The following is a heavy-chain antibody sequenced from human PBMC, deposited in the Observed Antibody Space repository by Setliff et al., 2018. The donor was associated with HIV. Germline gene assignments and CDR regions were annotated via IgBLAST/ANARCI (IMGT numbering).Heavy chain of an antibody. CDR3: ATVRRYYYDSSGQEYFKH. J-gene: IGHJ1*01. CDR2: IIPIFGTA. D-gene: IGHD3-22*01. Sequence: GASGKFSCKTSGGTFSSYAISWVRQAPGQELEWMGGIIPIFGTANYAQKFQGRVTMTEDTATDTAYMELSSLRSEDTAVYYCATVRRYYYDSSGQEYFKHWGQGTLVTVSS. CDR1: GGTFSSYA. V-gene: IGHV1-69*06.